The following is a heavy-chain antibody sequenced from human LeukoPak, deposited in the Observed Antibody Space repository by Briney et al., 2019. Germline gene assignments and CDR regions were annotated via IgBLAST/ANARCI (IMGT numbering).Heavy chain of an antibody. D-gene: IGHD6-19*01. J-gene: IGHJ6*02. CDR2: ISAYNGNT. V-gene: IGHV1-18*01. Sequence: ASVKVSCKSSGYTFTSYGISWVRQAPGQGLEWMGWISAYNGNTNYAQKLQGRVTMTTDTSTSTAYMELSSLRSEDTAVYYCARAGRWLNPTYYYYGMDVWGQGTTVTVSS. CDR3: ARAGRWLNPTYYYYGMDV. CDR1: GYTFTSYG.